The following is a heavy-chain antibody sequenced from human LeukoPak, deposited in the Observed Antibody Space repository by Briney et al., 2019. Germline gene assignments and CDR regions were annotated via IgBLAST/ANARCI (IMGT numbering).Heavy chain of an antibody. CDR2: IYSGGTT. J-gene: IGHJ4*02. CDR3: ARDLYDSSVDY. CDR1: GFTVSTSY. Sequence: GGSLRLSCAASGFTVSTSYMSWVRQAPGKGLEWVSVIYSGGTTYYADSVKGRFTISRDNSQNTLYLQMSSLRAEDTAVYYCARDLYDSSVDYWGQGTLVTVSS. V-gene: IGHV3-66*01. D-gene: IGHD3-22*01.